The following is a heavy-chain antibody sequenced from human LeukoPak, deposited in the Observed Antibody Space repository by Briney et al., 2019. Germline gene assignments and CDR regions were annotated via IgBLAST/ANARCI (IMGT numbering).Heavy chain of an antibody. D-gene: IGHD6-13*01. J-gene: IGHJ4*02. CDR1: GFTFSSYA. CDR2: FSGSGGGT. V-gene: IGHV3-23*01. Sequence: GGSLRLSCAASGFTFSSYAMSWVRQAPGKGLEWVSAFSGSGGGTYYADSVKGRFTISRDNSKNTLYLQMNSLRAEDTAVYYCAKEPIAAAGRWPTDYWGQGTLVTVSS. CDR3: AKEPIAAAGRWPTDY.